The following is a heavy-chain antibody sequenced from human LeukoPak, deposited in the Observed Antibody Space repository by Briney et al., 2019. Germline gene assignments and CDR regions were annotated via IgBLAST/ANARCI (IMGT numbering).Heavy chain of an antibody. Sequence: QAGGSLRLSCAASGFTFDDYAMRWVRQAPGKGLEWVSGISWNSGSIGYADSVKGRFTISRDNAKNSLYLQMNSLRAEDTALYYCAKTLSSLNDAFDIWGQGTMVTVSS. CDR3: AKTLSSLNDAFDI. CDR1: GFTFDDYA. CDR2: ISWNSGSI. J-gene: IGHJ3*02. V-gene: IGHV3-9*01.